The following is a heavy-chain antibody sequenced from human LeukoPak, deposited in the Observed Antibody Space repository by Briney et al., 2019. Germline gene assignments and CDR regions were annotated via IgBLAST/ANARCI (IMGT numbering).Heavy chain of an antibody. CDR3: ARVHWQGFDY. Sequence: GRSLRLSCAASGFTFSSYGMHWVRQAPGKGLEWVAVISYDGSNKYYADSVKGRFTISRDNSKNTLYLQMNSLRAEDTAVYYCARVHWQGFDYWGQGTLVTVSS. J-gene: IGHJ4*02. D-gene: IGHD1-1*01. CDR1: GFTFSSYG. CDR2: ISYDGSNK. V-gene: IGHV3-30*03.